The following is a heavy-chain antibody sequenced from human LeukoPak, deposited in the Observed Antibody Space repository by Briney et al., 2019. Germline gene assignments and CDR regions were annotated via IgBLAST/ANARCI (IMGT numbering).Heavy chain of an antibody. Sequence: KPSETLSLTCAVDGGSFSGYYWSWIRQPPGKGLGWIGEINHSGSTNYNPSLKSRVTISVDTSKNQFSLKLSSVTAADTAVYYCARDSSADAFDIWGQGTMVTVSS. D-gene: IGHD2-15*01. CDR3: ARDSSADAFDI. J-gene: IGHJ3*02. V-gene: IGHV4-34*01. CDR2: INHSGST. CDR1: GGSFSGYY.